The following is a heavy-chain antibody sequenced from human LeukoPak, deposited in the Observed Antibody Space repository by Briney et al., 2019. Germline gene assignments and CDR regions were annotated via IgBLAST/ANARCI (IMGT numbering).Heavy chain of an antibody. J-gene: IGHJ3*02. CDR1: GGSISGSSYY. V-gene: IGHV4-39*07. D-gene: IGHD3-10*01. CDR2: IYYSGST. CDR3: ARGVRLADAFDI. Sequence: PSETLSLTCTVSGGSISGSSYYWGWIRQPPGKGLEWIGSIYYSGSTYYNPSLKSRVTISVDTSKNQFSLKLSSVTAADTAVYYCARGVRLADAFDIWGQGTMVTVSS.